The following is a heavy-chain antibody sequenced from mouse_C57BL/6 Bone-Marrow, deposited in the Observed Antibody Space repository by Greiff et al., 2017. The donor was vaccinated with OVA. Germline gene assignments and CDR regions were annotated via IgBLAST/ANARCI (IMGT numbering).Heavy chain of an antibody. V-gene: IGHV14-4*01. CDR1: GFNIKDDY. CDR3: TTQGCLPLDY. Sequence: VQLQQSGAELVRPGASVKLSCTASGFNIKDDYMHWVKQRPEQGLEWIGWIDPENGDTEYASKFQGKATITADTSSNTAYLQLSSLTSEDTAVYYCTTQGCLPLDYWGQGTTLTVSS. J-gene: IGHJ2*01. CDR2: IDPENGDT.